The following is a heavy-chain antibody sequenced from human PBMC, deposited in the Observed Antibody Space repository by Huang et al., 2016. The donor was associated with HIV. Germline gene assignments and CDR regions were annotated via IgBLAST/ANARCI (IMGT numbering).Heavy chain of an antibody. CDR1: GDSFTSLP. D-gene: IGHD3-22*01. CDR3: ATSTPMLGESGGWSGKVVITENVPYVD. J-gene: IGHJ4*02. V-gene: IGHV1-69*11. Sequence: QVHLVQSGAEVKKPGSSVKVSCKASGDSFTSLPINWVRQAPGHGLEWMWCGVLMLGSATYATKFRGRVTISADESTSTSYMELSRLRSDDTAMYYCATSTPMLGESGGWSGKVVITENVPYVDWGQGTLVTVSS. CDR2: GVLMLGSA.